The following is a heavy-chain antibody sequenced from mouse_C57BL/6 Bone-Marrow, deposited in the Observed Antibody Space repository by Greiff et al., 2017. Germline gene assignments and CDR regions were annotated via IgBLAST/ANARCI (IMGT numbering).Heavy chain of an antibody. Sequence: VKLVESGAELVKPGASVKISCKASGYAFSSYWMNWVKQRPGKGLEWIGQIYPGDGDTNYNGKFKGKATLTADKSSSTAYMQLSSLTSEDSAVYFCARRALITTVVGDWHFDVWGTGTTVTVAS. CDR1: GYAFSSYW. D-gene: IGHD1-1*01. J-gene: IGHJ1*03. CDR2: IYPGDGDT. CDR3: ARRALITTVVGDWHFDV. V-gene: IGHV1-80*01.